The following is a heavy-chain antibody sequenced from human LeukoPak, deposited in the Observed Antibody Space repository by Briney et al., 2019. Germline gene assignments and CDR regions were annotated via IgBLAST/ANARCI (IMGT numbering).Heavy chain of an antibody. V-gene: IGHV4-39*07. J-gene: IGHJ4*02. CDR3: ARDSEFFDGSNYTYYFDY. D-gene: IGHD5-24*01. CDR2: IYYSGST. Sequence: SETLSLTCTVSGGSISSSSYYWGWIRQPPGKGLEWIGSIYYSGSTYYNPSLKSRVTISVDTSKNQFSLKLSSVTAADTAVYYCARDSEFFDGSNYTYYFDYWGQGIQVSVSS. CDR1: GGSISSSSYY.